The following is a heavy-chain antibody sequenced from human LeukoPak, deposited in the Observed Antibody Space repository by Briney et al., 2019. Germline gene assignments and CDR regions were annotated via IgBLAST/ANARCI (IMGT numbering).Heavy chain of an antibody. CDR3: ASRGYDIPDYYYYGMDV. Sequence: SETLSLTCAVYGGSFSGYYWSWIRQPPGKGLEWIGEINHSGSTNYNPSLKSRVTISVDTSENQFSLKLSSVTAADTAVYYCASRGYDIPDYYYYGMDVWGKGTTVTVSS. V-gene: IGHV4-34*01. D-gene: IGHD3-9*01. J-gene: IGHJ6*04. CDR2: INHSGST. CDR1: GGSFSGYY.